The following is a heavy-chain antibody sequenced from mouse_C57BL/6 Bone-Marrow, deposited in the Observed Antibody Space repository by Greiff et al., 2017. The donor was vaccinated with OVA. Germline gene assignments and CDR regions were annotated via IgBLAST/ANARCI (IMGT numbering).Heavy chain of an antibody. V-gene: IGHV1-81*01. CDR2: IYPRSGNT. Sequence: QVTLKESGAELARPGASVKLSCKASGYTFTSYGISWVKQRTGQGLEWIGEIYPRSGNTYYNEKFKGKATLTADTSSSTAYMELRSLTSEDSAVYFCARGYGSSRFAYWGQGTLVTVSA. CDR3: ARGYGSSRFAY. J-gene: IGHJ3*01. CDR1: GYTFTSYG. D-gene: IGHD1-1*01.